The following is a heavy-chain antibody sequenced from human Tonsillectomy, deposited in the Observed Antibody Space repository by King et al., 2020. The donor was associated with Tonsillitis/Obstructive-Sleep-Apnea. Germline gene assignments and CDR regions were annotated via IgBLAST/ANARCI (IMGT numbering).Heavy chain of an antibody. CDR1: GYTFTRYY. J-gene: IGHJ4*02. CDR3: ARDTPIDRIIDF. Sequence: QLVQSGAEVKKPGASVKVSCKGSGYTFTRYYMNWVRQAPGQGLEWMGMINPIDGYTTYAQKFQGRVTMTRDTSTSTVHMELSRLTSEDTAMYYCARDTPIDRIIDFGGQGTLVTVSS. V-gene: IGHV1-46*01. CDR2: INPIDGYT. D-gene: IGHD5-24*01.